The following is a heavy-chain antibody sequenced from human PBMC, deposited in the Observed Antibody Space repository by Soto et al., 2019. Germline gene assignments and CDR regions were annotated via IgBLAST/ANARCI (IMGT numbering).Heavy chain of an antibody. CDR2: MNPNSGNT. CDR1: GYTFTSYD. CDR3: ARAGRRGSGSYPLWRIDP. D-gene: IGHD3-10*01. Sequence: QVQLVQSGAEVKKPGASVKVSCKASGYTFTSYDINWVRQATGQGLEWMGWMNPNSGNTGYAQKFQGRVTMTRNTSISTAYMELSSLSSEDTAVYYCARAGRRGSGSYPLWRIDPWGQGTLVTVSS. J-gene: IGHJ5*02. V-gene: IGHV1-8*01.